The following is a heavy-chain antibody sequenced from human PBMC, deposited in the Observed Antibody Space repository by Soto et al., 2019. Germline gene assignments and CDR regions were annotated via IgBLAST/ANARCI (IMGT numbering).Heavy chain of an antibody. CDR2: IWYDGSNK. J-gene: IGHJ4*02. V-gene: IGHV3-33*01. CDR1: GFTFSSYG. CDR3: ARDRDGSGWYWGYFDY. Sequence: GGSLRLSCAASGFTFSSYGMHWVRQAPGKGLEWVAVIWYDGSNKYYADSVKGRFTISRDNSKNTLYLQMNSLRAEDTAVYYCARDRDGSGWYWGYFDYWGQGTLVTVSS. D-gene: IGHD6-19*01.